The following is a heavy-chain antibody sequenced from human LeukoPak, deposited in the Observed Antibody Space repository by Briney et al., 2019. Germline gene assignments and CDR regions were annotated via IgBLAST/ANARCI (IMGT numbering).Heavy chain of an antibody. V-gene: IGHV3-33*08. CDR2: IWYDGSNK. Sequence: GGSLRLSCAASGFTFSNAWMNWVRQAPGKGLEWVAVIWYDGSNKYYADSGKGRFTISRDNSKNTLYLQMNSLRAEDTAVYYCARDRGSSWLYEPGSLWFDPWGQGTLVTVSS. CDR1: GFTFSNAW. CDR3: ARDRGSSWLYEPGSLWFDP. D-gene: IGHD6-13*01. J-gene: IGHJ5*02.